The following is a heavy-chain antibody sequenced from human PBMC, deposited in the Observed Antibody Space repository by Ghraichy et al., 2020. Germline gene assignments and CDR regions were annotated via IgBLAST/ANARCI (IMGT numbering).Heavy chain of an antibody. D-gene: IGHD4-23*01. Sequence: SETLSLTCAVSGGSISSGGYSWSWIRQPPGKGLEWIGYIYHSGSTYYNPSLKSRVTISVDRSKNQFSLKLSSVTAADTAVYYCAMTTVAQTFDPWGQGTLVTVSS. V-gene: IGHV4-30-2*01. J-gene: IGHJ5*02. CDR1: GGSISSGGYS. CDR3: AMTTVAQTFDP. CDR2: IYHSGST.